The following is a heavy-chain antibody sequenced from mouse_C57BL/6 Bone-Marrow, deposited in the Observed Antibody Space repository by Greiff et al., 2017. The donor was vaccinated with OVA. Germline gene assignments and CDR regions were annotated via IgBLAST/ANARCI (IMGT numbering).Heavy chain of an antibody. Sequence: EVKLVESGGDLVKPGGSLKLSCAASGFTFSSYGMSWVRQTPDKRLEWVATISSGGIYTYYPDSVKGRFTISSDNAKNTLYLQMSSLKSEDTAMYYCASPFYYGNYDWYFDVWGTGTTVTVSS. CDR2: ISSGGIYT. J-gene: IGHJ1*03. V-gene: IGHV5-6*02. D-gene: IGHD2-1*01. CDR3: ASPFYYGNYDWYFDV. CDR1: GFTFSSYG.